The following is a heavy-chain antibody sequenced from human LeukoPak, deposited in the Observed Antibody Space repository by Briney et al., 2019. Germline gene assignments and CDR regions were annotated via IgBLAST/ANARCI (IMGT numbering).Heavy chain of an antibody. CDR2: INHSGGT. CDR1: GGSFSGYY. V-gene: IGHV4-34*01. CDR3: ARPRRGYFQH. Sequence: SETLSLTCAVYGGSFSGYYWSWIRQPPGKGLEWIGEINHSGGTNYNPPLKSRVTISVDTSKNQFSLKLSSVTAADTAVYYCARPRRGYFQHWGQGTLVTVSS. J-gene: IGHJ1*01.